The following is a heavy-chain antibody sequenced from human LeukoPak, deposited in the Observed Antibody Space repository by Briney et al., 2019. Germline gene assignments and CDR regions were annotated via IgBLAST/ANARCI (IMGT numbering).Heavy chain of an antibody. V-gene: IGHV1-69*06. CDR3: VHRAGGIAADYYGMDV. D-gene: IGHD6-13*01. J-gene: IGHJ6*04. CDR1: GGTFSRYA. CDR2: IIPIFGTA. Sequence: ASVKVSCKASGGTFSRYAISWERQAPGQGLEWMGGIIPIFGTANYAQKFQGRVTITADKSTSTAYMELSSLRSEDTAVYYCVHRAGGIAADYYGMDVWGKGTTVTVSS.